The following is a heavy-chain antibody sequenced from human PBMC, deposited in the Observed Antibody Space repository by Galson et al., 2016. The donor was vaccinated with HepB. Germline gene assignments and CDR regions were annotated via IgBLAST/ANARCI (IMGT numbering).Heavy chain of an antibody. D-gene: IGHD3-3*01. J-gene: IGHJ4*02. CDR3: ICELGVVIRRHY. CDR2: IYIGAST. Sequence: SLILSCAASGCSCSNNAMTWVRQDPGKGLEWVSVIYIGASTFYADSVKGRFTIYRHNFQNTLYLQMDSLRVEDTAVYYYICELGVVIRRHYWGQGTLVTVSS. V-gene: IGHV3-53*04. CDR1: GCSCSNNA.